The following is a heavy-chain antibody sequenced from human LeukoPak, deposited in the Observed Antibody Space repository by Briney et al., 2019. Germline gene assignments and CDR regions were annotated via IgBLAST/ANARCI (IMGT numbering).Heavy chain of an antibody. CDR2: IHPNRGGT. J-gene: IGHJ5*02. Sequence: GASVKVSCKASGYTFTSYGISWVRQAPGQGLEWMGWIHPNRGGTNNAQKFQGRVTLTSDSSISTAYMELSSLTSDDTAVYYCARIAVAGTSRGDWFDPWGQGTLVTVSS. CDR3: ARIAVAGTSRGDWFDP. V-gene: IGHV1-2*02. D-gene: IGHD6-19*01. CDR1: GYTFTSYG.